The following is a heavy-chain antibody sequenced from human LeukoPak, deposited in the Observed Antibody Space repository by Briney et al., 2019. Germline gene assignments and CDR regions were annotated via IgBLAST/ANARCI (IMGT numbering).Heavy chain of an antibody. J-gene: IGHJ6*02. CDR3: ARSGGSSWLPYYYYDMDV. CDR1: GFTFSSYA. V-gene: IGHV3-21*01. CDR2: ISRSSSYI. Sequence: GGSLRLSCAASGFTFSSYAMSWVRQAPGKGLEWVSSISRSSSYIYYADSVKGRLTISRDNAKNSLYLQMNSLRAEDTAVYYCARSGGSSWLPYYYYDMDVWGQGTTVTVSS. D-gene: IGHD6-13*01.